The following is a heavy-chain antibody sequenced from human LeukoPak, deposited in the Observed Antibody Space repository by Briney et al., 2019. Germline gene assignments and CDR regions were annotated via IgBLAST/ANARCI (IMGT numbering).Heavy chain of an antibody. Sequence: SETLTLTCTVSGFSITSNILYWGWIRQAPGKGLEWIGSIHYTGRTSDNPSLKSRVTILLDTSKSQFSLRLSSVSAADTAVYYCARLRYDGGASHDAFDVWGRGIMVTVSS. D-gene: IGHD4-23*01. CDR3: ARLRYDGGASHDAFDV. J-gene: IGHJ3*01. V-gene: IGHV4-39*01. CDR2: IHYTGRT. CDR1: GFSITSNILY.